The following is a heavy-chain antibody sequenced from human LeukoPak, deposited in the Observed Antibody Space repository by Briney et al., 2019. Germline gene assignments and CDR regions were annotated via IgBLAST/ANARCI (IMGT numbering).Heavy chain of an antibody. Sequence: GGSLRLSCAASGFTFSSYSMNWVRQAPGKGLEWVSSISSSSSYIYYADSVKGRFTISRDNSKNTLYLQMNSLRAEDTAVYYCAKLRGSSGWSDWYFDLWGRGTLVTVSS. V-gene: IGHV3-21*04. CDR3: AKLRGSSGWSDWYFDL. CDR1: GFTFSSYS. D-gene: IGHD6-19*01. CDR2: ISSSSSYI. J-gene: IGHJ2*01.